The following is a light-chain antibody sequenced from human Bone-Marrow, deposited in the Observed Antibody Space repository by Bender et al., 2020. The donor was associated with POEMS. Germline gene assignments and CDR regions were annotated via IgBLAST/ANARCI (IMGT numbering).Light chain of an antibody. J-gene: IGLJ3*02. V-gene: IGLV1-40*01. Sequence: QSVLTQPPSVSGAPGQRVTISCTGSSSNTGSGYDINWYQHLPGTAPKLLIYGCNNRPSGVPDRFSGSKSGTSAYMAIPGRQAGDEGDYYCQCYDNSLGGWVFGGGTKLTVL. CDR3: QCYDNSLGGWV. CDR1: SSNTGSGYD. CDR2: GCN.